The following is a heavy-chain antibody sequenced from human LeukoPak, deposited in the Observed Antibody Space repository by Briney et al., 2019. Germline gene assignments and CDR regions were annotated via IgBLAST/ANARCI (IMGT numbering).Heavy chain of an antibody. J-gene: IGHJ4*02. D-gene: IGHD6-13*01. Sequence: PSETLSLTCTVSGYSISSGYYWGWIRQPPGKGLEWIGSLYHSGSTYYNPSLKSRVTISVDTSKNQFSLKLRSVTAADTAVYYCARLIAAAGPFDYWGQGTLVTVSS. CDR3: ARLIAAAGPFDY. V-gene: IGHV4-38-2*02. CDR1: GYSISSGYY. CDR2: LYHSGST.